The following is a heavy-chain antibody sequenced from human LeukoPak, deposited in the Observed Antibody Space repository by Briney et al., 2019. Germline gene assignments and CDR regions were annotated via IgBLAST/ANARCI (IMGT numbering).Heavy chain of an antibody. CDR1: GFTFNNYA. CDR2: ISYDGSTK. CDR3: ARDRSSSWYWFDP. V-gene: IGHV3-30*04. J-gene: IGHJ5*02. Sequence: GGSLRLSCAASGFTFNNYAMHWVRQAPGKGLEWVTIISYDGSTKYADSVKGRFTISRDNAKNTLYLQMNSLRAEDTAVYYCARDRSSSWYWFDPWGQGTLVTVSS. D-gene: IGHD6-13*01.